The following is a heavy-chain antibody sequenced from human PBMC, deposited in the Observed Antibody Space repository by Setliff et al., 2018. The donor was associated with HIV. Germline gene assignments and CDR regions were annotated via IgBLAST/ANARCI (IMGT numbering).Heavy chain of an antibody. CDR1: GYTFTDYF. V-gene: IGHV1-2*02. J-gene: IGHJ4*02. CDR2: ISPDNADK. CDR3: ARQFSNSLDH. D-gene: IGHD7-27*01. Sequence: GASVKVSCKSSGYTFTDYFMHWVRQAPGQGLEWMGWISPDNADKNIPRKFRGRVTLTRDTSISTAYLELTGLTSDDTAMYYCARQFSNSLDHWGQGTLVTVSS.